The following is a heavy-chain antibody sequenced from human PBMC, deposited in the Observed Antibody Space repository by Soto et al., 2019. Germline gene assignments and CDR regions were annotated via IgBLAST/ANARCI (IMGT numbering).Heavy chain of an antibody. J-gene: IGHJ4*02. CDR3: AKLKVPVHYFDY. Sequence: WVSLRLSCAAAGFTFSSYARSWVLQAPGKGLEWVSAISGSGGSTYYADSVKGRFTISRDNSKNTLYLQMNSLRAEDTAVYYCAKLKVPVHYFDYWGQGTLVTVSS. CDR1: GFTFSSYA. CDR2: ISGSGGST. V-gene: IGHV3-23*01.